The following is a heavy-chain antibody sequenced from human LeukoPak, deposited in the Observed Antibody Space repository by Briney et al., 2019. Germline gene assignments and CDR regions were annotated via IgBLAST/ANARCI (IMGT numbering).Heavy chain of an antibody. Sequence: GASVKVSCKASGYTFTGYYMHWVRQAPGQGLEWMGWINPNSGGTNYAQKFQGRVTMTRDTSISTAYMELSRLRSDDTAVYYCARDPSGCSSTSCHLRWFDPWGQGTLVTVSS. CDR2: INPNSGGT. D-gene: IGHD2-2*01. CDR1: GYTFTGYY. CDR3: ARDPSGCSSTSCHLRWFDP. J-gene: IGHJ5*02. V-gene: IGHV1-2*02.